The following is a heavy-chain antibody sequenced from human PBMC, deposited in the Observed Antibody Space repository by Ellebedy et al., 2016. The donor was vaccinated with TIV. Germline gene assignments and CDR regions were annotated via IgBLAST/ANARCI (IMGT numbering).Heavy chain of an antibody. D-gene: IGHD1-26*01. V-gene: IGHV1-69*13. CDR1: VGSFSRFA. CDR3: ARGIVGATAAGPFDY. CDR2: IIPTYGVA. Sequence: AASVKVSCKASVGSFSRFAISWVRQAPGPGLEWMGGIIPTYGVANYAQRFQGRVTITADESTNTAYMDLASLTSDDTAVYYCARGIVGATAAGPFDYWGQGTPVTVSS. J-gene: IGHJ4*02.